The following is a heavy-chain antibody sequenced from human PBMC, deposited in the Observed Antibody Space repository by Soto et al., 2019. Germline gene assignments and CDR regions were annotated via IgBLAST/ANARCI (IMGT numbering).Heavy chain of an antibody. J-gene: IGHJ5*02. CDR2: IYYSGST. D-gene: IGHD3-10*01. Sequence: SETLSLTCTVSGGSIGSGSYYWSWIRQHPGKGLEWIGYIYYSGSTYYSPSLKSRITMSVDTSKNQFSLNLSFVTAVDTAIYYCARELFGRSVWFDPWGQGTLVTVSS. CDR3: ARELFGRSVWFDP. CDR1: GGSIGSGSYY. V-gene: IGHV4-31*03.